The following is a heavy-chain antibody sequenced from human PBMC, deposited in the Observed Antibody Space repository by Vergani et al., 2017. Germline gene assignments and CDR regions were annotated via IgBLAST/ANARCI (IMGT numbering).Heavy chain of an antibody. V-gene: IGHV3-33*01. Sequence: QVQLVESGGGVVQPGRSLRLSCAASGFTFNQYGMHWVRQGPGKGLEWVAVTWYDGNNKQYADSVKGRFTISRDNSKSTMYLQMNSLRDEDTGVDYCARDLRLLYNRFDPGGQGTMVNVSS. CDR2: TWYDGNNK. CDR1: GFTFNQYG. D-gene: IGHD1-14*01. CDR3: ARDLRLLYNRFDP. J-gene: IGHJ5*02.